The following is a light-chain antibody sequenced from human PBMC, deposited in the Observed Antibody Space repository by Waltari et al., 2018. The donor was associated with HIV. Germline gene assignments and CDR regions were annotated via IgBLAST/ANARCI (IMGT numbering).Light chain of an antibody. Sequence: QSVLTQPPAVSAAPGQKVTISCSGTTSNIGNNFVCWYQKLPGTAPKLLICDNHKRPSGVSDRCSASKSATSATLDSTGLHTGDEAEYYCGTWDTSLNAGVFGGGTKVSVL. CDR2: DNH. CDR3: GTWDTSLNAGV. V-gene: IGLV1-51*01. CDR1: TSNIGNNF. J-gene: IGLJ2*01.